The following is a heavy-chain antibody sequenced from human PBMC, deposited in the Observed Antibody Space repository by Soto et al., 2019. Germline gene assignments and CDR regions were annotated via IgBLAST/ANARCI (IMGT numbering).Heavy chain of an antibody. D-gene: IGHD3-10*01. CDR2: ISGSGGST. Sequence: EVQLLESGGGLVQPGGSLRLSCAASGFTFSSYAMSWVRQAPGKGLEWVSAISGSGGSTYCADSVKGRFTISRDNSKNTLYLQMNSLRAEDTAVYYCAKDGQLLWFGVEAFDIWGQGTMVTVSS. CDR1: GFTFSSYA. CDR3: AKDGQLLWFGVEAFDI. J-gene: IGHJ3*02. V-gene: IGHV3-23*01.